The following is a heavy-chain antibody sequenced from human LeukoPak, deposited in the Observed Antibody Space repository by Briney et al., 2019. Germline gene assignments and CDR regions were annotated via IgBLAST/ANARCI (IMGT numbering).Heavy chain of an antibody. D-gene: IGHD5-18*01. CDR3: ARETAMVTFDY. J-gene: IGHJ4*02. CDR1: GYTFTSYG. V-gene: IGHV1-18*01. CDR2: MSAYNGNT. Sequence: ASVKVSCKASGYTFTSYGISWLRQAPGQGLEWMGWMSAYNGNTNYAQKLQGRVNMTTNTSTSTAYMELRSLRSDDTAVYYCARETAMVTFDYWGQGTLVTVSS.